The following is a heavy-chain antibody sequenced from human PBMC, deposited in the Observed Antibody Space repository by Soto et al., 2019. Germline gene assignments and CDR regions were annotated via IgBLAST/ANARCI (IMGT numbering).Heavy chain of an antibody. V-gene: IGHV4-59*01. CDR2: MYHSGST. D-gene: IGHD3-22*01. CDR1: GGSISSYY. J-gene: IGHJ4*02. Sequence: QVQLQESGPGLVKPSETLSLTCTVSGGSISSYYWSWIRQPPGKGLEWIGYMYHSGSTNYNPSLKSRVTISVDTSKNQFSLKLSSVTAADTAVYYCARDAYDYDSSGYSYYFDYWGQGTLVTVSS. CDR3: ARDAYDYDSSGYSYYFDY.